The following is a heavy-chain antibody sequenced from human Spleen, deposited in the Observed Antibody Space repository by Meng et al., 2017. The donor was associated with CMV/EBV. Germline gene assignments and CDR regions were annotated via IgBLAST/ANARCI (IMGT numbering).Heavy chain of an antibody. V-gene: IGHV1-2*02. CDR2: LNPRTGDT. CDR3: ARELEQQLSGMDV. CDR1: GYTFTDYY. Sequence: ASVKVSCKASGYTFTDYYMHWVRQAPGQGLQWLGWLNPRTGDTNFAQNFQGRVTMTEDTSISTAHMELSRLRSDDTAVYYCARELEQQLSGMDVWGQGTTVTVSS. D-gene: IGHD1/OR15-1a*01. J-gene: IGHJ6*02.